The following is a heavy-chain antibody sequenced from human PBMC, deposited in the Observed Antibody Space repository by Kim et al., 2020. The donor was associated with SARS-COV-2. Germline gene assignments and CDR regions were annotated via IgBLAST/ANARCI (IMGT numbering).Heavy chain of an antibody. J-gene: IGHJ4*02. V-gene: IGHV4-61*01. CDR1: GGSVSSGSYF. Sequence: SETLSLTCTVSGGSVSSGSYFWSWIRQPPGKGLEWIGYIYYSGSTNYNPSLKSRVTMSVDTSKNQFSLNLRSVPAADTAVYYCARAPNDFWSGYPYYFDYWGQGTLVTVSS. CDR3: ARAPNDFWSGYPYYFDY. CDR2: IYYSGST. D-gene: IGHD3-3*01.